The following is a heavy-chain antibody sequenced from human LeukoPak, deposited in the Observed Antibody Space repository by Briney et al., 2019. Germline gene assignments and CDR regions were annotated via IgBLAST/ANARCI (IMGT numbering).Heavy chain of an antibody. Sequence: QAPXXXXEWVANINQDGSEKKYVDSVKGRFTISRDNAKNLLYLQMNGLRGEDTAVYYCARDSGYGDYWGQGTLVTVSS. CDR3: ARDSGYGDY. J-gene: IGHJ4*02. V-gene: IGHV3-7*03. CDR2: INQDGSEK. D-gene: IGHD5-12*01.